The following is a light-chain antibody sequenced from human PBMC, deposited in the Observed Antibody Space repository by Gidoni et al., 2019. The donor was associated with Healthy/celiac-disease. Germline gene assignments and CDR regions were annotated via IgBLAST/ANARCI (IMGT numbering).Light chain of an antibody. CDR1: QSVSSSY. Sequence: EIVLTQSPGTLSLYPGERATLSCRASQSVSSSYLAWYQQKPGQAPRPLIYGASSRATGIPDRFSGSGSGTDFTLTISRLEPEDFAVYYCQQYGSSPRTFGPGTKVDIK. CDR2: GAS. J-gene: IGKJ3*01. V-gene: IGKV3-20*01. CDR3: QQYGSSPRT.